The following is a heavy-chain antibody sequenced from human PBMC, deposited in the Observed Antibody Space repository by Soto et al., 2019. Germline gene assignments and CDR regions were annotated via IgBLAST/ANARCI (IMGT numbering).Heavy chain of an antibody. D-gene: IGHD3-9*01. J-gene: IGHJ6*02. CDR1: GFTFSSYS. CDR3: ARDLKSRYYDILKGRYYYYGMDV. CDR2: ISSSSSTI. Sequence: GGSLRLSCAASGFTFSSYSMNWVRQAPGKGLEWVSYISSSSSTIYYPDSVKGRFTISRDNAKNSLYLQMNSLRDEDTAVYYCARDLKSRYYDILKGRYYYYGMDVWGQGTTVTVSS. V-gene: IGHV3-48*02.